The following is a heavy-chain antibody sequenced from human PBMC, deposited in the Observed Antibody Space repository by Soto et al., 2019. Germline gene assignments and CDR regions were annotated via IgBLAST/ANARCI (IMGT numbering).Heavy chain of an antibody. CDR2: ISGDGRT. CDR3: ARSEMTYNWND. D-gene: IGHD1-20*01. J-gene: IGHJ4*02. V-gene: IGHV3-23*01. CDR1: GFTFSDYV. Sequence: ELHLLASGGGLVQPGESLRLSCVASGFTFSDYVMTWVRQAPGKGLEWVAAISGDGRTHYESSMTGRFIISRDNAKNTLYLQMESLRAEDTALYYCARSEMTYNWNDWGQGALVTVSS.